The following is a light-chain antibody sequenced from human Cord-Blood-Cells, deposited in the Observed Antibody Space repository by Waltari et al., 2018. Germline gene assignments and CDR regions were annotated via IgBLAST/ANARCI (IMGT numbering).Light chain of an antibody. V-gene: IGKV3-20*01. Sequence: EIVLTQSPGTLSLSPGERATLSCRPSQSVSSSYLAWYQQKPGQAPRLLIYGASSRATGIPDRLSGSGSGTDFTLTISRLEPEDVAVYYCQQYGSSPFTFGPGTKVDIK. CDR1: QSVSSSY. CDR3: QQYGSSPFT. CDR2: GAS. J-gene: IGKJ3*01.